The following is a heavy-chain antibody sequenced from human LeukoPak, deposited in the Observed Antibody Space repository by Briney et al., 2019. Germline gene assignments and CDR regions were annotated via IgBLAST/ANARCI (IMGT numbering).Heavy chain of an antibody. J-gene: IGHJ4*02. CDR3: ARGIEMYQLLQNPFDY. Sequence: PGGSLRLSCAASGFTFRSYAMHWVRQAPGKGLEWVAVISYDGSNKYYADSVKGRFTISRDNSKNTLYLQMNSLRAEDTAVYYCARGIEMYQLLQNPFDYWGQGTLVTVSS. V-gene: IGHV3-30-3*01. CDR2: ISYDGSNK. CDR1: GFTFRSYA. D-gene: IGHD2-2*01.